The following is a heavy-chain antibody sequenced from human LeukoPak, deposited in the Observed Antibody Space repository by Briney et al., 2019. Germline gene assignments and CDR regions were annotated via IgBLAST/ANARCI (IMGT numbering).Heavy chain of an antibody. CDR1: GFTFSKYW. V-gene: IGHV3-7*05. Sequence: GGSLRLSCAPSGFTFSKYWMTWVRQAPGKGLEWVDNIREDGSDKYYVDSVKGRFTISRDNAKNSLYLQMNSLRAEDTAVYYCARGYHFFDLWGQGTLVTVSS. CDR3: ARGYHFFDL. D-gene: IGHD1-20*01. CDR2: IREDGSDK. J-gene: IGHJ4*02.